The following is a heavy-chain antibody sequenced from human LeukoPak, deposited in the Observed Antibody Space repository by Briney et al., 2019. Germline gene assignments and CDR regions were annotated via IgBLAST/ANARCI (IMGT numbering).Heavy chain of an antibody. Sequence: SETLSLTCTVSGGSISSSSYYWGWIRQPPGKGLEWIGSIYYSGSTYYNPSLKSRVTISVDTSKKQFSLKLSSVTAADTAVYYCARDPRWEGYYYYYMDVWGKGTTVTVSS. CDR2: IYYSGST. CDR1: GGSISSSSYY. V-gene: IGHV4-39*07. J-gene: IGHJ6*03. CDR3: ARDPRWEGYYYYYMDV. D-gene: IGHD1-26*01.